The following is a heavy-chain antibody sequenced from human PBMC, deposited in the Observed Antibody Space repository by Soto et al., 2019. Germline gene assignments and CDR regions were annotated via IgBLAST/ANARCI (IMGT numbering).Heavy chain of an antibody. CDR2: IIPIFGTA. CDR3: ARGIVVVVAATRNPTTYYYYGMDV. Sequence: GASVKVSCKASGGTFSSYAISWVRQAPGQGLEWMGGIIPIFGTANYAQKFQDRVTITADESTSTAYMELSSLRSEDTAVYYCARGIVVVVAATRNPTTYYYYGMDVWGQGTTVTVSS. D-gene: IGHD2-15*01. J-gene: IGHJ6*02. V-gene: IGHV1-69*13. CDR1: GGTFSSYA.